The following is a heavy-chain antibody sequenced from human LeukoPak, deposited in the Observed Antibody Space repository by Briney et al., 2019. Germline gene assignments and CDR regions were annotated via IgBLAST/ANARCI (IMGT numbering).Heavy chain of an antibody. CDR2: IIPIFGTA. V-gene: IGHV1-69*01. Sequence: SVKVSCKASGGTFSSYAISWVRQAPRQGLEWVGGIIPIFGTASYAQKFQGRVTITADESTSTAYMELSSLRSEDTAVYYCARVNYYDPSFDYWGQGTLVTVSS. CDR1: GGTFSSYA. D-gene: IGHD3-22*01. CDR3: ARVNYYDPSFDY. J-gene: IGHJ4*02.